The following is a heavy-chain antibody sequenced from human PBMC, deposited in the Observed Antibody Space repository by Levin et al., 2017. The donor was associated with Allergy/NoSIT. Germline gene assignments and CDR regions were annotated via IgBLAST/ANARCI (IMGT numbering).Heavy chain of an antibody. Sequence: GGSLRLSCAASGFTVNEYDMDWVRQAPGKGLEWVSGIIWNSGKIGYADSVKGRFTISRDNAKNSLYLQMNSLRTEDTALYYCAILVDKNAFDIWGQGTMVTVSS. V-gene: IGHV3-9*01. D-gene: IGHD5-12*01. J-gene: IGHJ3*02. CDR2: IIWNSGKI. CDR3: AILVDKNAFDI. CDR1: GFTVNEYD.